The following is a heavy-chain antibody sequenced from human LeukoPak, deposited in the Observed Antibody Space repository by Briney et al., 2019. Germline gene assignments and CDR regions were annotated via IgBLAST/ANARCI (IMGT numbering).Heavy chain of an antibody. CDR1: GGTFSSYA. D-gene: IGHD2-21*01. CDR2: IIPIFGTA. CDR3: AQDQSGLMHH. V-gene: IGHV1-69*13. J-gene: IGHJ5*02. Sequence: GGSVNVSCKASGGTFSSYAISWVRQAPGQGLEWMGGIIPIFGTANYAQKFQGRVTITADESTSTAYMELSSLRSEDTAVYYCAQDQSGLMHHWGQGTLVTVSS.